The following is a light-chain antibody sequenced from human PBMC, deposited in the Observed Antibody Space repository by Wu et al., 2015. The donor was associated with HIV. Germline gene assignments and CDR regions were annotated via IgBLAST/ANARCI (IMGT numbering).Light chain of an antibody. J-gene: IGKJ1*01. V-gene: IGKV1-5*03. Sequence: DIQMTQSPSTLSASVGDRVTITCRASQSISSWLAWYQQKPGKAPKLLIYKASTLESGVPSTFGGSGSGTEFTLTISSLQPDDFATYYCQQSNSYPWTFGQGTKV. CDR3: QQSNSYPWT. CDR2: KAS. CDR1: QSISSW.